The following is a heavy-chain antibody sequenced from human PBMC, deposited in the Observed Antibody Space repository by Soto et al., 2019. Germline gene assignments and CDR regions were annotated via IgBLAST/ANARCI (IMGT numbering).Heavy chain of an antibody. D-gene: IGHD3-22*01. CDR1: GHTFTSYG. CDR2: TSAYTGST. J-gene: IGHJ3*02. CDR3: ARPMYCYNSSGYAFDS. V-gene: IGHV1-18*04. Sequence: VKVSSKVSGHTFTSYGISWVRQAPGQGLEWMGCTSAYTGSTSFVQKFQGRVNMTTDTSKSTAYMGLRSLRSDDTAVYYCARPMYCYNSSGYAFDSWGQGTMVTVAS.